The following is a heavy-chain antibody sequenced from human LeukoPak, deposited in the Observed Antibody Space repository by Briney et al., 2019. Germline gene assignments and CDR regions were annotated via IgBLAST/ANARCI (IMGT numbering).Heavy chain of an antibody. J-gene: IGHJ4*02. CDR2: ISISSTYI. CDR1: GFTFSSYT. D-gene: IGHD4-17*01. CDR3: ARADYGDSRPDY. Sequence: GGSLRLSCAASGFTFSSYTMNWVRQAPGKGLEWVSSISISSTYIYYADSVKGRFTISRDNAKNSLYLQMNSLRAEDTAVYYCARADYGDSRPDYWGQGTLVTVSS. V-gene: IGHV3-21*01.